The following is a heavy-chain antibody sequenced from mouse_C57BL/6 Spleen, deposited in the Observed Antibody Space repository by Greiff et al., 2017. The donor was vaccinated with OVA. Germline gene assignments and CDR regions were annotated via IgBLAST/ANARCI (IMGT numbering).Heavy chain of an antibody. CDR1: GFTFNTYA. CDR2: IRSKSSNYAT. V-gene: IGHV10-3*01. D-gene: IGHD4-1*01. J-gene: IGHJ3*01. CDR3: VSDWAWFAY. Sequence: EVQGVESGGGLVQPKGSLKLSCAASGFTFNTYAMHWVRQAPGKGLEWVARIRSKSSNYATYYADSVKDRFTISRDDSQSMLYLQMNNLKTEDTAMYYYVSDWAWFAYWGQGTLVTVSA.